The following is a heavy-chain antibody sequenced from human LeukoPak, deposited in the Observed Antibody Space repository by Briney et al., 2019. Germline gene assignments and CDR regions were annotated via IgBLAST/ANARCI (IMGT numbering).Heavy chain of an antibody. CDR1: GGSISSYY. Sequence: SETLSLTCTVSGGSISSYYWSWIRQPAGKGLEWIGRIYTSGSTNYNPSLKSRVTMSVDTSKNQFSLKLSSVTAADTAVYYCARRAPGLFGVVIKQPYYFDYWGQGTLVTVSS. J-gene: IGHJ4*02. V-gene: IGHV4-4*07. CDR2: IYTSGST. D-gene: IGHD3-3*01. CDR3: ARRAPGLFGVVIKQPYYFDY.